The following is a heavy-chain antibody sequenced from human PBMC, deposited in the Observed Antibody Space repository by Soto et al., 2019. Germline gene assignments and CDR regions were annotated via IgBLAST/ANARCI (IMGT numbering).Heavy chain of an antibody. J-gene: IGHJ6*02. CDR1: GYTLTELS. V-gene: IGHV1-2*02. CDR2: INPDTDDT. CDR3: ARDYFDRSGLYGMDL. Sequence: ASVKVSCKVSGYTLTELSMHWVRQAPGKGLEWMGWINPDTDDTHYAQKFQGRLIMTRDTSINTVYMELSRLTSDDTAVYYCARDYFDRSGLYGMDLWGQGTTVTVSS. D-gene: IGHD3-22*01.